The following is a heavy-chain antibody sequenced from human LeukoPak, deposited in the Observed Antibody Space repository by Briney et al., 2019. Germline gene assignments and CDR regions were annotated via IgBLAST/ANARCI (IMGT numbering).Heavy chain of an antibody. V-gene: IGHV3-30*04. CDR1: GFTFSSYA. Sequence: GRSLRLSCAASGFTFSSYAMHWVRQAPGKGLEWVAVISYDGSNKYYADSVKGRFTISRDNSKNTLYLQMNSLRAEDTAVYYCARAEYKTSYDFWSGYYRSGDYYYYGMDVWGQGTTVTVSS. CDR2: ISYDGSNK. D-gene: IGHD3-3*01. J-gene: IGHJ6*02. CDR3: ARAEYKTSYDFWSGYYRSGDYYYYGMDV.